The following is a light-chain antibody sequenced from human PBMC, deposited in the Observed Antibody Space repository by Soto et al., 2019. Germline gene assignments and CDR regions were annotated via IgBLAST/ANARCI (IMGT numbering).Light chain of an antibody. Sequence: QSVLTQPSPVSGCPGQSITISCTGTSRDFGGYNYVSLYQQYPGKAPKFRIYDVSNRPSGLSNRFSGSTSGNTASLTISRLQAEDEADYYCSSYTTTNTRQIVFGTGTKVPVL. CDR1: SRDFGGYNY. CDR2: DVS. J-gene: IGLJ1*01. CDR3: SSYTTTNTRQIV. V-gene: IGLV2-14*01.